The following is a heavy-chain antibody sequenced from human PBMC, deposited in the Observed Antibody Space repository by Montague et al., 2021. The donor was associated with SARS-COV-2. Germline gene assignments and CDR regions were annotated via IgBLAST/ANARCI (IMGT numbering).Heavy chain of an antibody. J-gene: IGHJ3*02. D-gene: IGHD2-21*01. CDR2: VYYSGST. Sequence: SETLSLTCSVSGGSISSSSHFWGWIRQPPGKGLEWIGSVYYSGSTYYNPSLKSRITISVDTSKNQFSLRLASVTAADTAVYYCARKGSSVVDTGCDIWGQGTMVIVSS. CDR1: GGSISSSSHF. V-gene: IGHV4-39*01. CDR3: ARKGSSVVDTGCDI.